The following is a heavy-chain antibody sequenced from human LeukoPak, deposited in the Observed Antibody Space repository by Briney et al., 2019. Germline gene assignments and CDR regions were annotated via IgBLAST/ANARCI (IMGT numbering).Heavy chain of an antibody. J-gene: IGHJ3*02. Sequence: PGGSLRLSCAASGFTFSSYAMSWVRQAPGKGLEWVSAISGSGGSTYYADSVKGRFTVSRDNSKNTLYLQMNSLRAEDTAVYYCGRIPAAGSLKGSFDIWGQGTMVTVSS. D-gene: IGHD6-13*01. CDR3: GRIPAAGSLKGSFDI. CDR2: ISGSGGST. CDR1: GFTFSSYA. V-gene: IGHV3-23*01.